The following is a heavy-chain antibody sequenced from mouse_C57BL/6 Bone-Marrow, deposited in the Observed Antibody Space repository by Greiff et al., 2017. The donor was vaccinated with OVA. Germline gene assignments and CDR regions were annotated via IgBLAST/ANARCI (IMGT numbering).Heavy chain of an antibody. CDR2: IDPETGGT. CDR3: ARWRWFLYAMDY. CDR1: GYTFTDYE. D-gene: IGHD2-3*01. J-gene: IGHJ4*01. V-gene: IGHV1-15*01. Sequence: QVQLQQSGAELVRPGASVTLSCKASGYTFTDYEMHWVKQTPVHGLEWIGAIDPETGGTAYNQKFKGKATLTADKSSSTAYMQLNSLTSEDSAVYFCARWRWFLYAMDYWGQGTSVTVSS.